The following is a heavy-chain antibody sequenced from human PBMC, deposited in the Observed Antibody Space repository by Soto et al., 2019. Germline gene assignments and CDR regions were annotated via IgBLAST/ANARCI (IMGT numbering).Heavy chain of an antibody. J-gene: IGHJ4*02. CDR3: ARGKPRITIFGVVIILDY. CDR1: GFTFSDYY. Sequence: SCAASGFTFSDYYMSWIRQAPGKGLEWVSYISSSSSYTNYADSVKGRFTISRDNAKNSLYLQMNSLRAEDTAVYYCARGKPRITIFGVVIILDYWGQGTLVTVSS. V-gene: IGHV3-11*06. CDR2: ISSSSSYT. D-gene: IGHD3-3*01.